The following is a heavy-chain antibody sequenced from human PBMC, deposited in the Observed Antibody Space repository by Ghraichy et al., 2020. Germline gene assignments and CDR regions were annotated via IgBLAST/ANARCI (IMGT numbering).Heavy chain of an antibody. CDR1: GFTFSTYA. V-gene: IGHV3-23*01. CDR2: VNGRGDTT. J-gene: IGHJ4*02. D-gene: IGHD3-10*01. CDR3: SGGMIRGVISPDFDH. Sequence: GSLRLSCAASGFTFSTYAMSWVRQAPGKGLEWVSSVNGRGDTTHYADFVKGRFTISRDNSKNMLYLQMSSLRAEDTAIYYCSGGMIRGVISPDFDHWGQGTLVIVSS.